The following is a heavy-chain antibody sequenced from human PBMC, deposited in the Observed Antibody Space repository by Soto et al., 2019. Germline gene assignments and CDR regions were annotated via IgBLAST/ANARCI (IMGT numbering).Heavy chain of an antibody. CDR1: GGSISSYY. V-gene: IGHV4-59*01. CDR2: IYYSGST. Sequence: SETLSLTCTVSGGSISSYYWSWIRQPPGKGLEWIGYIYYSGSTNYNPSLKSRVTISVDTSKNQFSLKLSSVTAADTAVYYCARSRIAAAPWIFDYWGQGTLVTVSS. D-gene: IGHD6-13*01. CDR3: ARSRIAAAPWIFDY. J-gene: IGHJ4*02.